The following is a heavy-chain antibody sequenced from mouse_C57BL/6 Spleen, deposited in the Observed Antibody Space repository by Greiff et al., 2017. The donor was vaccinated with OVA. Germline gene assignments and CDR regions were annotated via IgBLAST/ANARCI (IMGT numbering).Heavy chain of an antibody. Sequence: EVQLQQSGGGLVQPGGSMKLSCVASGFTFSTYWMNWVRQSPEKGLEWVAQIRLKSDNYATHYAESVKGRFTISRDDSKSSVYLQMNNLRAEDTGIYYCTKGNDYVFDYWGQGTTLTVSS. V-gene: IGHV6-3*01. D-gene: IGHD2-4*01. CDR1: GFTFSTYW. CDR2: IRLKSDNYAT. CDR3: TKGNDYVFDY. J-gene: IGHJ2*01.